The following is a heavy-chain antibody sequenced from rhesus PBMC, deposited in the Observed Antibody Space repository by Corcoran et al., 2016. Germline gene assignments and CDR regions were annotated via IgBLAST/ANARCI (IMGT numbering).Heavy chain of an antibody. CDR3: ARDWTDYGLDY. D-gene: IGHD4-29*01. CDR1: DGSISSSY. Sequence: QLQLQESGPGLVKPSETLSVTCAVSDGSISSSYWSWIRQAPGKGLEWIGYISGSSGSTYYNPSLKSRVTISTDTAKNQFSLKRSSVTAADTAVYYCARDWTDYGLDYWGQGVLVTVSS. V-gene: IGHV4-65*01. J-gene: IGHJ4*01. CDR2: ISGSSGST.